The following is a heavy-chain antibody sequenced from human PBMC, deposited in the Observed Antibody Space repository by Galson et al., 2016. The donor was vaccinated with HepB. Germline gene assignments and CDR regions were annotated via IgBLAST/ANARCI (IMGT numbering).Heavy chain of an antibody. CDR1: GASISRGGDY. CDR2: IYYNGNT. J-gene: IGHJ4*02. CDR3: AGEGNAGQALDS. V-gene: IGHV4-31*03. D-gene: IGHD1-1*01. Sequence: TLSLTCTVSGASISRGGDYWSWIRQHPGKGLEWIAYIYYNGNTYYNPSLRSRLSISLDTSKNQFSLKVRDGTAADTAVYYCAGEGNAGQALDSWGQGTQVTVSS.